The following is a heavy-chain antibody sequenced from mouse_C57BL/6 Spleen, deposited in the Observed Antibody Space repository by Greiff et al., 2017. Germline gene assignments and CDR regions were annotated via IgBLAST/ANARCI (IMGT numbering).Heavy chain of an antibody. Sequence: QVQLQQPGTELVKPGASVKLSCKASGYTFTSYWMHWVKPRPGQGLEWIGNINPSNGGTTYNEKFKSKDTLTVDKSSSTAYMQLSSLTSEDSAVYYCAYYCGSSYWDFDVWGTGTTVTVSS. CDR3: AYYCGSSYWDFDV. D-gene: IGHD1-1*01. CDR2: INPSNGGT. V-gene: IGHV1-53*01. CDR1: GYTFTSYW. J-gene: IGHJ1*03.